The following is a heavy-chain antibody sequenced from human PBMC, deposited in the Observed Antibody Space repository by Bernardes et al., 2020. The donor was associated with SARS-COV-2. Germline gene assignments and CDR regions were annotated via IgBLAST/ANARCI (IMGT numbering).Heavy chain of an antibody. V-gene: IGHV3-21*01. CDR1: GFTFRSYG. D-gene: IGHD3-22*01. Sequence: GGSLRLSCAASGFTFRSYGMNWVRQAPGKGLEWVASISSSSVYIYYADSVRGRFSISRDNAANSVYLQMTSLRGEDTAIYYCARDYYDSTAYYRLDVWGRGTLVSVAA. CDR2: ISSSSVYI. CDR3: ARDYYDSTAYYRLDV. J-gene: IGHJ4*02.